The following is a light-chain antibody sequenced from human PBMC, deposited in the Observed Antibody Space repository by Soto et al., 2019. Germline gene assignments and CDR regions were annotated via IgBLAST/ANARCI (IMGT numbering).Light chain of an antibody. CDR1: SSDVGAYNL. V-gene: IGLV2-14*01. CDR2: EVS. J-gene: IGLJ7*01. Sequence: QSALTQPPSASGSPGQSVTISCTGTSSDVGAYNLVSWYQQHPGKAPKLMIYEVSNRPSGVSTRFSGSKSGNTASLTISGLQADDEADYYCTSYTTTSSLGVFGGGTQLTVL. CDR3: TSYTTTSSLGV.